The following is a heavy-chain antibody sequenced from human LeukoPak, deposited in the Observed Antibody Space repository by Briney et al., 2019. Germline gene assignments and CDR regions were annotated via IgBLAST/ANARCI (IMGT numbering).Heavy chain of an antibody. CDR1: GYTFTSYD. V-gene: IGHV1-8*01. Sequence: ASVKVSCKASGYTFTSYDINWVRQATGQGLEWMGWMNPNSGNTGYAQKFQGRVTMTRNTSISTAYMELSSLRSEDTAVYYCARGYRGYYDRSGYPDYWGQGTLVTVSS. CDR2: MNPNSGNT. CDR3: ARGYRGYYDRSGYPDY. D-gene: IGHD3-22*01. J-gene: IGHJ4*02.